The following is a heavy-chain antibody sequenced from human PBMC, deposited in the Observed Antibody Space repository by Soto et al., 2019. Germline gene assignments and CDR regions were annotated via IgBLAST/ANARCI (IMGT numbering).Heavy chain of an antibody. V-gene: IGHV4-59*08. D-gene: IGHD6-19*01. CDR1: GGSISSSY. CDR2: IYYSGTT. CDR3: GRLYKLGYSSGWYVIE. Sequence: SETLSLTCTVSGGSISSSYWSWIRQPPGKGLEWIGYIYYSGTTKYNPSLRSRVTISVDTSKNQFSLKLSSVTAADTAVYYCGRLYKLGYSSGWYVIEWGQATLVTVSS. J-gene: IGHJ4*02.